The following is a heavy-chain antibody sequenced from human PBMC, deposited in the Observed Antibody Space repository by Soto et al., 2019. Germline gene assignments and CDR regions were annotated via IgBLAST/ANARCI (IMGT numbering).Heavy chain of an antibody. CDR1: GGTLNTYA. CDR3: TRSESSDTGDH. D-gene: IGHD3-22*01. J-gene: IGHJ4*02. V-gene: IGHV1-69*01. CDR2: TTPILRTT. Sequence: QVQLVQSGAEVKKPGSSVKVSCKASGGTLNTYAINWVRQAPGQGFEWMGGTTPILRTTDYAQKFQGRLTISADEARNTLYMELRSLTSDDTAVYYCTRSESSDTGDHWGQGTRVVVSS.